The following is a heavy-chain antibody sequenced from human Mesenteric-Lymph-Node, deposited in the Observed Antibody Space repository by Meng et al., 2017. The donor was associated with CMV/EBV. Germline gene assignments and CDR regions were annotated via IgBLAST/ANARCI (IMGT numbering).Heavy chain of an antibody. CDR3: AKTYSTTWYGNNWFDP. CDR2: ISSGGGDT. CDR1: GFTFNSND. D-gene: IGHD6-13*01. J-gene: IGHJ5*02. Sequence: GFTFNSNDMSWVRQAPGKGLEWVSAISSGGGDTFYADSVRGRLTVSRDNSKNTLYLQMNSLRAEDTGIYYCAKTYSTTWYGNNWFDPWGQGTLVTVSS. V-gene: IGHV3-23*01.